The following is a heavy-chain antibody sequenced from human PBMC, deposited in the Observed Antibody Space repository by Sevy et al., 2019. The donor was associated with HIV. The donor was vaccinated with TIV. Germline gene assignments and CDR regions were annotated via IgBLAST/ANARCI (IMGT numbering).Heavy chain of an antibody. J-gene: IGHJ2*01. D-gene: IGHD6-13*01. CDR3: AKHYIHDIADGWYFDL. CDR1: GFTFNNYA. V-gene: IGHV3-23*01. Sequence: GGSLRLSCAASGFTFNNYAMSWVRQAPGKGLEGKGLEWVSTISGGGVGTYYADSVRGRFTISRHNSKNTLYLQVNSLGVEDTAVYYCAKHYIHDIADGWYFDLWGRGTLVTVSS. CDR2: ISGGGVGT.